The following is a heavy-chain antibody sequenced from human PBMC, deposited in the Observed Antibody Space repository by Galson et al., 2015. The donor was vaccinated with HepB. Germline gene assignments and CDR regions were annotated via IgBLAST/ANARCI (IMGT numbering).Heavy chain of an antibody. CDR3: ARDNSSARTTFDY. D-gene: IGHD6-19*01. Sequence: SVKVSCKASGYTFTSYYMHWVRQAPGQGLEWMGIINPSGGSTSYAQKFQGRVTMTRDTSTSTVYMELSSLRSEDTVVYYCARDNSSARTTFDYWGQGTLVTVSS. CDR1: GYTFTSYY. V-gene: IGHV1-46*01. CDR2: INPSGGST. J-gene: IGHJ4*02.